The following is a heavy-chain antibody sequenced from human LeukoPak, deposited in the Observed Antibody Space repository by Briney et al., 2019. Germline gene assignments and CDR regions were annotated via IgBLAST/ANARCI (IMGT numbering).Heavy chain of an antibody. J-gene: IGHJ3*02. CDR3: ARSAQNNIVLMVYATNDAFDI. D-gene: IGHD2-8*01. CDR2: IIPIFGTA. Sequence: SVKVSCKASGGTFSSYAISWVRQAPGQGLEWMGRIIPIFGTANYAQKFQGRVTITTDESTSTAYMELRSLRSEDTAVYYCARSAQNNIVLMVYATNDAFDIWGQGTMVTVSS. V-gene: IGHV1-69*05. CDR1: GGTFSSYA.